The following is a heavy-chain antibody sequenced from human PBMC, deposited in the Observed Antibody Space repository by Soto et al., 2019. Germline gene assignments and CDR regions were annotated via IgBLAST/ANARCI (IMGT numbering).Heavy chain of an antibody. CDR1: GYTFTSYG. V-gene: IGHV1-18*01. J-gene: IGHJ5*02. Sequence: QVQLVQSAAGVKKPGASVKVSCKASGYTFTSYGISWVRQAPGQGLAWMGWSSAYNGHTKYAQKLQGRVTMTTDSTTSTAYMEVRSLRSDGTAVYYCARDVAAAGTTWFDPWGQGTLVTVSS. D-gene: IGHD6-13*01. CDR2: SSAYNGHT. CDR3: ARDVAAAGTTWFDP.